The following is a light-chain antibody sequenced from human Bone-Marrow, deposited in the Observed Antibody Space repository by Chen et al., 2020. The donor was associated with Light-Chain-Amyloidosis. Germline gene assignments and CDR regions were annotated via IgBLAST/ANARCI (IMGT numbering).Light chain of an antibody. V-gene: IGKV4-1*01. CDR3: QQYYATLPS. CDR1: QSVLYSSNNKNY. J-gene: IGKJ4*01. CDR2: WAS. Sequence: ILMTQSPDPLAVSPGERATINCKSRQSVLYSSNNKNYLAWYQQKPGQPPKLLISWASTRESGVPDRFSGSGSETDFTLTISSLQAEDVAVYYCQQYYATLPSFGGGTKVEIK.